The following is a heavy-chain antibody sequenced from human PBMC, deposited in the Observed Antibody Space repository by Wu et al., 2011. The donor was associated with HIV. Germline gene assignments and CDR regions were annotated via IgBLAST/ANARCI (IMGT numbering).Heavy chain of an antibody. CDR3: ATGRSPRAGYSSSWWAY. CDR2: FDPEDGQT. V-gene: IGHV1-24*01. J-gene: IGHJ4*02. CDR1: GYTLTELS. Sequence: QVLLVQSGAEVRKPGASVKVSCKVSGYTLTELSMHWVRRAPGKGLEWMGSFDPEDGQTIYAQKFQGRVTLTEDTSTDTASMELSSLRSEDTAVYYCATGRSPRAGYSSSWWAYWGQGTLVTVSS. D-gene: IGHD6-13*01.